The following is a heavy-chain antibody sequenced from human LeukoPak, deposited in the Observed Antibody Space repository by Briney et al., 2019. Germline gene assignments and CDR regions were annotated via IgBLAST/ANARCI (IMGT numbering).Heavy chain of an antibody. J-gene: IGHJ6*03. D-gene: IGHD5-18*01. CDR2: MILICGTA. CDR3: ARDGYSTSHYYYYYMDV. V-gene: IGHV1-69*05. Sequence: TVKVSCEASGGTFSRYAISCVRDAPRQGREWIGGMILICGTANYAQKFQGKVTITTDESTSTAYMEPSSLRSEDTAVYYCARDGYSTSHYYYYYMDVWGKGTTVTVSS. CDR1: GGTFSRYA.